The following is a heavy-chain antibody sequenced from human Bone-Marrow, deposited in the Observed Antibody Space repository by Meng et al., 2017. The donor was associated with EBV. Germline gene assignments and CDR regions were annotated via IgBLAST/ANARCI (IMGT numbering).Heavy chain of an antibody. CDR2: FDPEDGET. CDR1: GYTLTELS. J-gene: IGHJ4*02. D-gene: IGHD3-9*01. V-gene: IGHV1-24*01. CDR3: ATGTYYDILTGYYLDY. Sequence: QGRRVKSGSQVKKPGASLKVSCKVSGYTLTELSMHWVRQAPGKGLEWMGGFDPEDGETIYAQKFQGRVTMTEDTSTDTAYMELSSLRSEDTAVYYCATGTYYDILTGYYLDYWGQGTLVTVSS.